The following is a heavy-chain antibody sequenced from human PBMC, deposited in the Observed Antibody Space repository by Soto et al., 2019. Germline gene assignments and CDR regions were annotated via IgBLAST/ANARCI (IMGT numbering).Heavy chain of an antibody. CDR3: ARDAMDCSGGSCYSNYYYYMDV. V-gene: IGHV4-59*01. J-gene: IGHJ6*03. D-gene: IGHD2-15*01. CDR2: IYYSGST. CDR1: GGSISSYY. Sequence: SQTLSLTCTVSGGSISSYYWSWIRQPPGKGLEWIGYIYYSGSTNYNPSLKSRVTISVDTSKNQFSLKLSSVAAADTAVYYCARDAMDCSGGSCYSNYYYYMDVWGKGTTVTVSS.